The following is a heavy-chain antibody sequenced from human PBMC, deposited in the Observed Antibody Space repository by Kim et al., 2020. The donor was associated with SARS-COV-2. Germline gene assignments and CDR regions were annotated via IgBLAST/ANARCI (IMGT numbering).Heavy chain of an antibody. Sequence: VKGRFTISRDNAKNSLYLQMNSLRAEDTALYYCAKVRTRQWLVRADAFDIWGQGTMVTVSS. CDR3: AKVRTRQWLVRADAFDI. D-gene: IGHD6-19*01. V-gene: IGHV3-9*01. J-gene: IGHJ3*02.